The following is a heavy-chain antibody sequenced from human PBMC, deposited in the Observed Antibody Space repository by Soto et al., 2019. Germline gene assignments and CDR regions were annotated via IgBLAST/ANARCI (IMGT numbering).Heavy chain of an antibody. D-gene: IGHD3-3*01. CDR3: ARVEEVITIFGVVPNYYYYGMDV. CDR2: IWYDGSNK. J-gene: IGHJ6*02. V-gene: IGHV3-33*01. Sequence: HPGGSLRLSFSASGFTFISYRMHWVPQAPGKGLDWVAVIWYDGSNKYYADSVKGRFTISRDNSKNTLYLQMNSLRAEDTAVYYCARVEEVITIFGVVPNYYYYGMDVWGQGTTVTVSS. CDR1: GFTFISYR.